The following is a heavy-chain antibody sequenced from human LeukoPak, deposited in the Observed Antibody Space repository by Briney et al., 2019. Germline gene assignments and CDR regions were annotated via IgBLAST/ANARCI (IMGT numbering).Heavy chain of an antibody. D-gene: IGHD3-22*01. CDR1: GFTFSGSA. CDR2: IRSKANSYAT. J-gene: IGHJ4*02. Sequence: PGGSLRLSCAASGFTFSGSAMHWVRQASGKGLEWVGRIRSKANSYATAYAASVKGRFTISRDDSKNTAYLQMSSLKTEDTAVYYCTAEGGTMIVVGGQGTLVTVSS. V-gene: IGHV3-73*01. CDR3: TAEGGTMIVV.